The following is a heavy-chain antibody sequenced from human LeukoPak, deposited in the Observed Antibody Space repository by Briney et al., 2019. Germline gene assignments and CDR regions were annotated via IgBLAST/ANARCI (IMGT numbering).Heavy chain of an antibody. J-gene: IGHJ6*03. Sequence: SETLSLTCTVSGGSISSYYWSWIRQPPGKGLEWIGYIYYSGSTNYNPSLKSRVTISVDTSKNQFSLKLSSVTAADTAVYYCARGRGDSRLWFGELFTYYYYMDVWGKGTTVTVSS. CDR3: ARGRGDSRLWFGELFTYYYYMDV. V-gene: IGHV4-59*01. CDR2: IYYSGST. CDR1: GGSISSYY. D-gene: IGHD3-10*01.